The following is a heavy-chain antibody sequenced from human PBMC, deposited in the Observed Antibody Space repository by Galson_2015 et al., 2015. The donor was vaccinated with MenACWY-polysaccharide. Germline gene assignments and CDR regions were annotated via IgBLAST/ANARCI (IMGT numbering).Heavy chain of an antibody. CDR2: IYYSGRT. D-gene: IGHD2-15*01. CDR3: ASLPLGNCGSVSGYGYFLH. J-gene: IGHJ1*01. V-gene: IGHV4-30-4*01. CDR1: GGSISSGDSY. Sequence: TLSLTCTVSGGSISSGDSYWSWIRQSPGKGLEWIGYIYYSGRTNYSPSLKSRATVSLDTSKNQFSLKLSFVTAADTAVYYCASLPLGNCGSVSGYGYFLHWGQGSLVTVSS.